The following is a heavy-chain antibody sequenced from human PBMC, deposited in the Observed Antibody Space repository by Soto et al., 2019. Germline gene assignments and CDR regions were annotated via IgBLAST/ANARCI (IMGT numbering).Heavy chain of an antibody. CDR2: IIPIFGTA. CDR1: GGIFSSYA. J-gene: IGHJ4*02. D-gene: IGHD3-22*01. CDR3: ARGGSGYVXFXEX. V-gene: IGHV1-69*01. Sequence: QEQLVQSGAEVKKPGSSVKVSCKASGGIFSSYAISWVRQAPGQGLEWMGGIIPIFGTANYAQKFQGRVTITADESTNTAYMDLSSXKSEDTTIYYCARGGSGYVXFXEXWGQXXXXXXS.